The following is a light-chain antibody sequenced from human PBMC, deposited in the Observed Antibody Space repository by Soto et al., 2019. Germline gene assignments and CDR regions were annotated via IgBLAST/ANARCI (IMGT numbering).Light chain of an antibody. V-gene: IGLV2-11*01. CDR2: DVS. CDR3: CSDAGSNTLV. Sequence: QSALTQPRSVSGSPGQSVTISCTGTSTNVGVYNYVSWYQQHPGKAHKLKIYDVSTRPSGVPDRFAGSKSGNTASLTISVLQAEDEDDYYGCSDAGSNTLVFGGGTKLTVL. J-gene: IGLJ2*01. CDR1: STNVGVYNY.